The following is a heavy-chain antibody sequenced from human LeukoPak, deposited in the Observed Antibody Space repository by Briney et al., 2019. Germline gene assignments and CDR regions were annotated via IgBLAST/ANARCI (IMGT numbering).Heavy chain of an antibody. CDR1: GGSISTYC. Sequence: SETLSLTCTVSGGSISTYCWSWIRQPAGKGLEWIGRLYTSGNTNYNPSLWSRVTMSVDTSKNQFSLKLSSVTAADTALYYCARGYSYGYGFDYWGQGTLVTVSS. J-gene: IGHJ4*02. D-gene: IGHD5-18*01. CDR2: LYTSGNT. V-gene: IGHV4-4*07. CDR3: ARGYSYGYGFDY.